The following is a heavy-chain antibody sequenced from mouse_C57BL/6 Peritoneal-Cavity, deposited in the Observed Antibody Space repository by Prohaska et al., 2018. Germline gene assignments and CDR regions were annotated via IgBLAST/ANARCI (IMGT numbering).Heavy chain of an antibody. CDR1: GYAFTTYL. V-gene: IGHV1-54*01. CDR2: INPGSGGT. CDR3: ARGEITTYYFDY. J-gene: IGHJ2*01. Sequence: QVQLQQSGAELVRPGTSVKVSCKASGYAFTTYLIEWVKQRPGQGLEWIGVINPGSGGTNYNEKFKGKATLTADKSSSTAYMQLSSLTSEDSAVYFCARGEITTYYFDYWGQGTTLTVSS. D-gene: IGHD1-1*01.